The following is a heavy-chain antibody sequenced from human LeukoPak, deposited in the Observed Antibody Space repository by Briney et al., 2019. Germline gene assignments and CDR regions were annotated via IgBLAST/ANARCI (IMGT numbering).Heavy chain of an antibody. CDR1: GFTFSDYY. CDR2: ISSSGSTI. CDR3: AKDAHVDIYYFDY. J-gene: IGHJ4*02. Sequence: GGSLRLSCAASGFTFSDYYMSWIRQAPGKGLEWVSYISSSGSTIYYADSVKGRFAISRDNAKNTLYLQMNSLRAEDTAVYYCAKDAHVDIYYFDYWGQGTLVTVSS. D-gene: IGHD5-12*01. V-gene: IGHV3-11*01.